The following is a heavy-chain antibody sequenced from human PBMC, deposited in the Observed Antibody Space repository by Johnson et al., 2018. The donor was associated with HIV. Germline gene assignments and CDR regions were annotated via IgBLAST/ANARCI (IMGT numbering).Heavy chain of an antibody. Sequence: VQLVESGGGLVQPGGSLRLSCTASGFTVSSNYMTWVRQAPGKGLEWVSIIYSGGSTYYTRSVKGRFTISRDNSKTTLFLQMNSLRAEDTAVYYCACGPPRITIFGVVPAFDIWGQGTMVTVSS. D-gene: IGHD3-3*01. CDR3: ACGPPRITIFGVVPAFDI. CDR2: IYSGGST. J-gene: IGHJ3*02. CDR1: GFTVSSNY. V-gene: IGHV3-66*02.